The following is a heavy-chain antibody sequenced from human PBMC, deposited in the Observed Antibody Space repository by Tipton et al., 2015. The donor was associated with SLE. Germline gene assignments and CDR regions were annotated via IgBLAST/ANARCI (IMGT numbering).Heavy chain of an antibody. V-gene: IGHV3-11*01. D-gene: IGHD3-22*01. CDR2: ISSSGSTI. J-gene: IGHJ4*02. Sequence: SLRLSCAASGFTFSDYYMSWIRQAPGKGLEWVSYISSSGSTIYYADSVKGRFTIPRDNAKNSLYLQMNSLRAEDTAVYYCARGDYDSSGYYSWWGQGTLVTVSS. CDR3: ARGDYDSSGYYSW. CDR1: GFTFSDYY.